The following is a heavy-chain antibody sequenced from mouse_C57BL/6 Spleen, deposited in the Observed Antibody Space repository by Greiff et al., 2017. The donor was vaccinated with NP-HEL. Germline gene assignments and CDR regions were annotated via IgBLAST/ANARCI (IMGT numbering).Heavy chain of an antibody. CDR1: GYTFTGYW. D-gene: IGHD2-4*01. CDR3: ARYDYGWFTY. Sequence: QVHLKQPGAELVRPGSSVKLSCKASGYTFTGYWMHWVKQRPIQGLEWIGNIYPSDSENHYNQKFKDKATLTVDKSSSTAYMQLSSLTSEDSAVYYCARYDYGWFTYWGQGTLVTVSA. J-gene: IGHJ3*01. CDR2: IYPSDSEN. V-gene: IGHV1-52*01.